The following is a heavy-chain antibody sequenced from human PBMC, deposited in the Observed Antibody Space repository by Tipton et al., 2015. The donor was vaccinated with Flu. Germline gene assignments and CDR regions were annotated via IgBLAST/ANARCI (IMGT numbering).Heavy chain of an antibody. J-gene: IGHJ6*02. Sequence: TLSLTCTVSGGSISSYYWSWIRQPAGKGLEWIGRIYTSGSTNYNPSLKSRVTMSVDTSKNQFSLKLSSVTAADTAVYYCARDGDDDFWSGYRQADYYGMDVWGQGP. CDR1: GGSISSYY. D-gene: IGHD3-3*01. CDR2: IYTSGST. V-gene: IGHV4-4*07. CDR3: ARDGDDDFWSGYRQADYYGMDV.